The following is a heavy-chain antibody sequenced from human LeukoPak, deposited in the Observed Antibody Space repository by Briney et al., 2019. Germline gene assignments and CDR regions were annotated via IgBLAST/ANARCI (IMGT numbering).Heavy chain of an antibody. D-gene: IGHD3-22*01. Sequence: SETLSLTCTVSGGSISSYYWSWIRQPPGKGLEWIGYIYYSGSTNYNPSLKSRVTISVDTSKNQFSLKLSSVAAADTAVYYCARARTYDSSGYYSDYWGQGTLVTVSS. CDR1: GGSISSYY. CDR2: IYYSGST. V-gene: IGHV4-59*01. J-gene: IGHJ4*02. CDR3: ARARTYDSSGYYSDY.